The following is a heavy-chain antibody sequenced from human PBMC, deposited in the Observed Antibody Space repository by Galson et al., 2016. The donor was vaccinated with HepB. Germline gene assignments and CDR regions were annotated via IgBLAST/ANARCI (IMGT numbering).Heavy chain of an antibody. CDR1: GYTFDNFG. J-gene: IGHJ5*02. D-gene: IGHD6-19*01. CDR3: ARKLPLAVAGRNWFDP. V-gene: IGHV1-18*01. Sequence: SVKVSCKASGYTFDNFGISWVRQAPGQGLEWMGWISGYNGKTNYAQKLQGRVTMTTDTSTSTAYLELTSLRSDDTALYYCARKLPLAVAGRNWFDPWGQGTLVTVSS. CDR2: ISGYNGKT.